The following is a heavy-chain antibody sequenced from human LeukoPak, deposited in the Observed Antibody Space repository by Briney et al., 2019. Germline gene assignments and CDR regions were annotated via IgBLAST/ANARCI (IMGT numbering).Heavy chain of an antibody. CDR2: INSDGSTT. J-gene: IGHJ4*02. CDR1: GFTFNSHW. Sequence: PGGSLRLSCAASGFTFNSHWMHWVRQAPGKGLVWVSRINSDGSTTTYADSMKGRFTISRDNAENTLYLQMNSLRAEDTAVYYCARTARSGGYWRDFDYWGQGTLVTVSS. CDR3: ARTARSGGYWRDFDY. V-gene: IGHV3-74*01. D-gene: IGHD3-22*01.